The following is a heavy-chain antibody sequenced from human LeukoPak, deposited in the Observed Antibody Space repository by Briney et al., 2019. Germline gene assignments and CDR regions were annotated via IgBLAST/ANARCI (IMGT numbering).Heavy chain of an antibody. Sequence: GGSLRLSCAASGFHFSIYGMHWVRQAPGKGLEWVGDIWYDGSNKIYAESVKGRFTISRDNSKNTLYLQMNSLRAEDTAVYYCARDRSWGSQCYFDYWGQGTLVTVSS. CDR1: GFHFSIYG. V-gene: IGHV3-33*01. D-gene: IGHD7-27*01. CDR3: ARDRSWGSQCYFDY. J-gene: IGHJ4*02. CDR2: IWYDGSNK.